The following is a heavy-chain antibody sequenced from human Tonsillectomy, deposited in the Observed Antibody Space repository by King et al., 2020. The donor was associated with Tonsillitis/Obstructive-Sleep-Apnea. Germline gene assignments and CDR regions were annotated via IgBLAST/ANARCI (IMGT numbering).Heavy chain of an antibody. V-gene: IGHV3-11*06. CDR2: TSGSSTNT. D-gene: IGHD2-2*01. CDR1: GFTFTDYY. Sequence: VQLVESGGGLVKPGGSLRLSCAASGFTFTDYYMSWIRQAPGKGLEWISHTSGSSTNTNYADSVKGRFTVSRDNAKNSLYMEMNSLRGEDTSVYYCAWDSRYDCSRTSCYGDVVFDIGGQGTVVTVSS. J-gene: IGHJ3*02. CDR3: AWDSRYDCSRTSCYGDVVFDI.